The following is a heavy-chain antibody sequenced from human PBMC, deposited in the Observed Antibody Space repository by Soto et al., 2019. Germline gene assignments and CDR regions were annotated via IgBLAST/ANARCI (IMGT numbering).Heavy chain of an antibody. CDR1: GFTFSSYG. V-gene: IGHV3-74*01. CDR2: ITSDGKSK. Sequence: GGSLRLSCAASGFTFSSYGMHWVRQAPGKGLEWVSRITSDGKSKAYAESVKGRFAISRDNAKNTLYLQMNGLTAEDTAVYYCARESGDWPLNWFDPWGEGTLVTVSS. J-gene: IGHJ5*02. D-gene: IGHD2-21*02. CDR3: ARESGDWPLNWFDP.